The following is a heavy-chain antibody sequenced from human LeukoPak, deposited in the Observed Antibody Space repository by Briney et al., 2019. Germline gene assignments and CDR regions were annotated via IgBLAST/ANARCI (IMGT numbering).Heavy chain of an antibody. V-gene: IGHV4-34*01. Sequence: SETLSLTCAVYGGSFSDYYWSWIRQPPGKGLEWIGEINHSGSTNYNPSLKSRVTISVDTSKNQFSLKLSSATAADTAVYYCARGRYSYGFSWGQGTLVTVSS. CDR1: GGSFSDYY. CDR3: ARGRYSYGFS. CDR2: INHSGST. J-gene: IGHJ4*02. D-gene: IGHD5-18*01.